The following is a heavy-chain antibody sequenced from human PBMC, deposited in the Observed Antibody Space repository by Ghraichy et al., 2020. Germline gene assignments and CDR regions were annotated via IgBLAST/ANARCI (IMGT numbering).Heavy chain of an antibody. CDR2: VSRSGDST. Sequence: GGSLRLSCAASGFTFSGYAMRWVRQAPGKGLEWVSTVSRSGDSTYYADSVKGRFTISRDKSKNTLYLQMNSLRAEDTAVCYCAKGGLSSLYYFEYWGQGTLVTVSS. J-gene: IGHJ4*02. CDR3: AKGGLSSLYYFEY. D-gene: IGHD3/OR15-3a*01. CDR1: GFTFSGYA. V-gene: IGHV3-23*01.